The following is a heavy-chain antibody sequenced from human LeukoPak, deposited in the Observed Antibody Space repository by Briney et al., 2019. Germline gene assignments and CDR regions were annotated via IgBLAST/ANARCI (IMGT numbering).Heavy chain of an antibody. D-gene: IGHD2-2*01. CDR2: IRTTGST. CDR1: GGSINSGSYY. Sequence: SETLPLTCTVSGGSINSGSYYWNWIRQSAGKGLEWIGHIRTTGSTNCNPSLKSRATISVDTSKNRFSLELSSVTAADTAVYYCARDSEGGYCSSTSCYQFDYWGQGTLVTVSS. V-gene: IGHV4-61*09. CDR3: ARDSEGGYCSSTSCYQFDY. J-gene: IGHJ4*02.